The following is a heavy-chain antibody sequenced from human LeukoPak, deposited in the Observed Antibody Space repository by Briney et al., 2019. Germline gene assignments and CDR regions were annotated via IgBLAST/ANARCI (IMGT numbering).Heavy chain of an antibody. CDR3: ARARGDDILTGYYSLYSSGY. Sequence: GGSLRLSCAASGFTFSSYSMNWVRQAPGKGLEWVSSISSSSSYIYYADSVKGRFTISRDNAKNSLYLQMNSLRAEDTAVYYCARARGDDILTGYYSLYSSGYWGRGTLVTVSS. CDR2: ISSSSSYI. CDR1: GFTFSSYS. V-gene: IGHV3-21*01. D-gene: IGHD3-9*01. J-gene: IGHJ4*02.